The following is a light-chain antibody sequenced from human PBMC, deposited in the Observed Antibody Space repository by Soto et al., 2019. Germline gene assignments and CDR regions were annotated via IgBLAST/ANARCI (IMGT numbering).Light chain of an antibody. J-gene: IGKJ2*01. Sequence: DVVMTPSLLSLAVTLVQLASISCRSSQSIGYGDGNTHSNWYHQKPGQSPWRPIYKVSNRDSGVTNRCGGSESGADFPMNIRRVEDEYVGLYYCMHSTHWFQYTFRQGTKLE. V-gene: IGKV2-30*01. CDR3: MHSTHWFQYT. CDR1: QSIGYGDGNTH. CDR2: KVS.